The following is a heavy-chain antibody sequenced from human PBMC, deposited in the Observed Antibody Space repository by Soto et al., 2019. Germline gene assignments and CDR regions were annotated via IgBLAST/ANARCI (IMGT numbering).Heavy chain of an antibody. J-gene: IGHJ4*02. D-gene: IGHD2-15*01. Sequence: QVQLVESGGGVVQPGRSLRLSCAASGFTFSSYGMHWVRQAPGKGLEWVAVIWYDGSNKYYADSVKGRFPISRDNSKNTLYLQVNSLRAEDKAVYYCARDGCSGGSCYSVGYWGQGTLVTVSS. CDR1: GFTFSSYG. V-gene: IGHV3-33*01. CDR3: ARDGCSGGSCYSVGY. CDR2: IWYDGSNK.